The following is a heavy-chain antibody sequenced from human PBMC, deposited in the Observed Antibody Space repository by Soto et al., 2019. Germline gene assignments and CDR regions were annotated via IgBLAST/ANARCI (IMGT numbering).Heavy chain of an antibody. D-gene: IGHD3-3*01. Sequence: GGSLRLSCAASGFTFGDKGMNWVRQAPGKGLEWVGRIKSKTDGGTTDYAAPVKGRFTISRDDSKNTLYLQMNSLKTEDTAVYYCTTLYDFWSGHSFDPWGQGTLVTVSS. CDR1: GFTFGDKG. V-gene: IGHV3-15*07. CDR2: IKSKTDGGTT. J-gene: IGHJ5*02. CDR3: TTLYDFWSGHSFDP.